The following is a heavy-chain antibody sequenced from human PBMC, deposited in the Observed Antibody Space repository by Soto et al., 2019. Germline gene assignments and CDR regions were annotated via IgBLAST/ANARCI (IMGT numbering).Heavy chain of an antibody. CDR2: IYYSGST. Sequence: PSETLSLTCTVSGGSISSYYWSWIRQPPGKGLEWIGYIYYSGSTNYNPSLKSRVTISVDTSKNQFSLKLSSVTAADTAVYYCARTSITGTTYPSDYYYMDVRGKGTKVTVSS. V-gene: IGHV4-59*08. J-gene: IGHJ6*03. CDR1: GGSISSYY. CDR3: ARTSITGTTYPSDYYYMDV. D-gene: IGHD1-7*01.